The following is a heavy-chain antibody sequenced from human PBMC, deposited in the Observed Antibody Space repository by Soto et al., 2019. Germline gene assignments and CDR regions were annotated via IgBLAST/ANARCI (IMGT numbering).Heavy chain of an antibody. CDR2: ISAYNGNT. CDR3: ARGTYYDFWSGYSW. D-gene: IGHD3-3*01. Sequence: GASVKVSCKASGYTFTSYGISWVRQAPGQGLEWMGWISAYNGNTNYAQKLQGRVTMTTDTSTSTAYMELRSLRSDDTAVYYCARGTYYDFWSGYSWWGQGTLVTVSS. CDR1: GYTFTSYG. J-gene: IGHJ4*02. V-gene: IGHV1-18*01.